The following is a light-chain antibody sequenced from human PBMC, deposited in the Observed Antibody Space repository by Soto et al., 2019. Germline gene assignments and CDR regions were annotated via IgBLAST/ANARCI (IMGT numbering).Light chain of an antibody. CDR3: HQYNNWPPLN. V-gene: IGKV3-15*01. J-gene: IGKJ4*01. CDR2: GAS. Sequence: EIVMTQSPATLSVSPGERATLSCRASQSVSSNLAWYQQKPGQAPRLLIYGASTRATGIPARFSGSGSGTEFTLTISSLQSEDFAVYYCHQYNNWPPLNLGGGTEVE. CDR1: QSVSSN.